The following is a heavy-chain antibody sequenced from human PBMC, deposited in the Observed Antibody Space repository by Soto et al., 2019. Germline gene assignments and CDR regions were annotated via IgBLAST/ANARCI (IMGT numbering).Heavy chain of an antibody. CDR1: GGSFSGYY. Sequence: QVQLQQWGAGLLKPSETLSLTCAVYGGSFSGYYWSWIRQPPGKGLEWIGEINHSGSTNYNPSLKSRVTISVDTSTNQFSRKLSSVTAADPAVYYCARITTRYSGSGIPSFDLWGRGTLVTVSS. J-gene: IGHJ2*01. CDR2: INHSGST. V-gene: IGHV4-34*01. CDR3: ARITTRYSGSGIPSFDL. D-gene: IGHD3-10*01.